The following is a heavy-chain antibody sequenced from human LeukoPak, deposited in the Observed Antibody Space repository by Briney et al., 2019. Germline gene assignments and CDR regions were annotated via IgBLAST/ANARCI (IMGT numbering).Heavy chain of an antibody. J-gene: IGHJ4*02. CDR3: ARYHSIKVTFDY. D-gene: IGHD5-24*01. CDR1: GGSISISY. V-gene: IGHV4-59*01. CDR2: IHYSGST. Sequence: PSETLSLTCSVSGGSISISYWGWIRQPPGKGLEWIGYIHYSGSTNYNPSLKSRVTISLASSKNQFSLKLSSVTAADTAVYYCARYHSIKVTFDYWGQGTLVTVSS.